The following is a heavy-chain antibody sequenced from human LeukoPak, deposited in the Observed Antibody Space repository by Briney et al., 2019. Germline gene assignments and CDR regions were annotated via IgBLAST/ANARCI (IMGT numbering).Heavy chain of an antibody. CDR1: GFTFSSYA. CDR3: AKGPMIVVVPLYFDY. CDR2: ISGSGGST. V-gene: IGHV3-23*01. J-gene: IGHJ4*02. Sequence: GGSLRLSCAASGFTFSSYAMSWVRQAPGKGLEWVSAISGSGGSTYYADSVKGRFTISRDSSKNTLYLQMNSLRAEDTAVYYCAKGPMIVVVPLYFDYWGQGTLVTVSS. D-gene: IGHD3-22*01.